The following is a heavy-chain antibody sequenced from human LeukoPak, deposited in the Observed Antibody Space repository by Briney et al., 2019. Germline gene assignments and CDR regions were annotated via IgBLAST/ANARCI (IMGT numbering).Heavy chain of an antibody. CDR3: ARQDCSSTSCSYTFHFDN. J-gene: IGHJ4*02. V-gene: IGHV4-38-2*02. CDR1: GYSITSGYY. CDR2: IYHRGST. D-gene: IGHD2-2*01. Sequence: SETLSLTCTVSGYSITSGYYWGWIRQPPGKGLEWIGSIYHRGSTYYNPSLKSRVTISVDTSKNQFSLKLSSVTAADTAVYYCARQDCSSTSCSYTFHFDNWGQGTLVTVSS.